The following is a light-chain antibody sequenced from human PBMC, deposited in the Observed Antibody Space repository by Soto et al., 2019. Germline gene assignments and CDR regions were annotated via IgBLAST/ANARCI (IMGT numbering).Light chain of an antibody. CDR3: QSYDASLSGRVV. V-gene: IGLV1-40*01. CDR2: GDI. J-gene: IGLJ2*01. Sequence: QSVLTQPPSVCGAPGQRVTISCTGSSSDIGAGYDVHWYQQLPGTAPKLLIYGDINRPSGVPDRFSGSKSGTSASLAITGLQAEDEADYYCQSYDASLSGRVVFGGGTKVTVL. CDR1: SSDIGAGYD.